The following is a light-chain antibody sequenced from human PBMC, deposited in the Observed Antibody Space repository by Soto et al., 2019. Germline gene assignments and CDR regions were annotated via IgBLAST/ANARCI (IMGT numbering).Light chain of an antibody. CDR1: QSISSW. Sequence: DIQMTQSPSTLSASVGDRVTITCGASQSISSWLAWYQQKPGKAPKLLIYDASSLESGVPSRFSDSGSGTEFALTISSLQPDDFATYYCQQYNSYWAFGQGKKVEIK. J-gene: IGKJ1*01. V-gene: IGKV1-5*01. CDR3: QQYNSYWA. CDR2: DAS.